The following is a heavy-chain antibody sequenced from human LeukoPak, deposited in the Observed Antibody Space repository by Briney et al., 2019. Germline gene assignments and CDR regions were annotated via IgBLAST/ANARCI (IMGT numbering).Heavy chain of an antibody. CDR3: AKPYYDILTGYPYGMDV. V-gene: IGHV3-30*18. Sequence: PGGSLRLSCAASGFTFSSYGMHWVRQAPGKGLEWVAVISYDGSNKYYADSVKGRFTISRDNSKNTLYLQMNSLRAEDTAVYYCAKPYYDILTGYPYGMDVWGQGTTVTVSS. CDR2: ISYDGSNK. CDR1: GFTFSSYG. J-gene: IGHJ6*02. D-gene: IGHD3-9*01.